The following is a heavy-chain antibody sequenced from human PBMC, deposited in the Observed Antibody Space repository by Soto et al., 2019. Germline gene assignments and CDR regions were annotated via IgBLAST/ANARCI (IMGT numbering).Heavy chain of an antibody. V-gene: IGHV1-69*13. CDR3: ARVRCRSSDSQQLYYYNHARGV. CDR1: GGTLSSYG. J-gene: IGHJ6*02. Sequence: GASVKVSCKASGGTLSSYGFTWARQAPGQGPEWMGGLIPVFGTPTYAQKFQGRVMISAGELTSTVHMEVTSLRSDDTAVYYCARVRCRSSDSQQLYYYNHARGVWGRGTRVAV. D-gene: IGHD2-2*01. CDR2: LIPVFGTP.